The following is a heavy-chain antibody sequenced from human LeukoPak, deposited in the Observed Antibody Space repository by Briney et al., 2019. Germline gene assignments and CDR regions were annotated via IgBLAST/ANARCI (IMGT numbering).Heavy chain of an antibody. CDR1: GGTFSSYA. D-gene: IGHD3-10*01. CDR2: IIPIFGTA. V-gene: IGHV1-69*05. J-gene: IGHJ5*02. CDR3: ARDPKITMVRGPIYKGDWFDP. Sequence: ASVKVSCKASGGTFSSYAISWVRQAPGQGLEWMGGIIPIFGTANYAQKLQGRVTMTTDTSTSTAYMELRSLRSDDTAVYYCARDPKITMVRGPIYKGDWFDPWGQGALVTVSS.